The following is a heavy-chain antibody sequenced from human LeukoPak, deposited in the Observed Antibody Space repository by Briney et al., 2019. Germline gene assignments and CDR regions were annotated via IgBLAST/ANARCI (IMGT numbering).Heavy chain of an antibody. CDR3: ARPTRGYNPRYYYMDV. Sequence: ASVKVSCKASGYTFTGYYMHWVRQAPGQGLEWMGWINPNSGGTNYAQKFQGRVTITADKSTSTAYMELSSLRSEDTAVYYCARPTRGYNPRYYYMDVWGKGTTVTVSS. V-gene: IGHV1-2*02. CDR1: GYTFTGYY. J-gene: IGHJ6*03. D-gene: IGHD5-18*01. CDR2: INPNSGGT.